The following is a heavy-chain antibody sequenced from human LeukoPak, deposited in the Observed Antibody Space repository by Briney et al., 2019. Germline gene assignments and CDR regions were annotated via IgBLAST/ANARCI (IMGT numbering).Heavy chain of an antibody. J-gene: IGHJ3*02. Sequence: SETLSLTCAVYGGSFSGYYWSWIRQPPGKGLEWIGEINHSGSTNYNPSLKSRVTISVDTSKNQFSLKLSSVTAADTAVYYFASGGNSHAFDIWGQGTMVTVSS. D-gene: IGHD1-7*01. CDR2: INHSGST. V-gene: IGHV4-34*01. CDR3: ASGGNSHAFDI. CDR1: GGSFSGYY.